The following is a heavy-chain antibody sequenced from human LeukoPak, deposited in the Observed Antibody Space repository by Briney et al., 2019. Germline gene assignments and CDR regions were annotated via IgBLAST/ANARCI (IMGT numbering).Heavy chain of an antibody. J-gene: IGHJ4*02. D-gene: IGHD5-24*01. CDR2: ISGSGGST. Sequence: PGGSLRLSCAASGFTFSSYAMSWVRQAPGKGLEWVSAISGSGGSTYYADSVKGRFTISRDNSKNTLYLQMNSLRAEDTAVYYCARDGGDGYNGGRAFDYWGQGTLVTVSP. V-gene: IGHV3-23*01. CDR1: GFTFSSYA. CDR3: ARDGGDGYNGGRAFDY.